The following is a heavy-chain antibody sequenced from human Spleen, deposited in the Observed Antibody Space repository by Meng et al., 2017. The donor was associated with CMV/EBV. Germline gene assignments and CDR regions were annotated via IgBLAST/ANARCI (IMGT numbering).Heavy chain of an antibody. D-gene: IGHD6-6*01. CDR2: IYYGGNT. CDR1: AGSISSYY. Sequence: GSLRLSCTVSAGSISSYYWSWIRDPPGKGLEWIGHIYYGGNTNYNPSLKSRVTISVDTSKNQFSLRLSSVTAADTAVYYCARSWQLAPFDYWGQGTLVTVSS. J-gene: IGHJ4*02. CDR3: ARSWQLAPFDY. V-gene: IGHV4-59*01.